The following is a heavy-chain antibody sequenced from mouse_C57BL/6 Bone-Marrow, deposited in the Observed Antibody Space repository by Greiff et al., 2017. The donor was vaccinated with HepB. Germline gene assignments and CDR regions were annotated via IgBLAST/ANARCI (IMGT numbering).Heavy chain of an antibody. CDR1: GYSITSGYY. J-gene: IGHJ2*01. V-gene: IGHV3-6*01. CDR2: ISYDGSN. D-gene: IGHD1-1*01. Sequence: ESGPGLVKPSQSLSLTCSVTGYSITSGYYWNWIRQFPGNKLAWMGYISYDGSNNYNPSLKNRISIPRDTSKNQFFLKLNSVTTEDTATYYCARDLCYFDYWGQGTTLTVSS. CDR3: ARDLCYFDY.